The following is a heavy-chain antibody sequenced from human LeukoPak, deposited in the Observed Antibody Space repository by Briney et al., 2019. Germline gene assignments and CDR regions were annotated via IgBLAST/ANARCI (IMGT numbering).Heavy chain of an antibody. J-gene: IGHJ4*02. CDR1: GYTFTGYY. Sequence: ASVKVSCKASGYTFTGYYMHWVRQAPGQVLEWMGWINPNSGGTNYAQKFQGRVTMTRDTSISTAYMELSRLRSDDTAVYYRARVGYNWNDEDYWGQGTLVTVSS. D-gene: IGHD1-1*01. CDR3: ARVGYNWNDEDY. CDR2: INPNSGGT. V-gene: IGHV1-2*02.